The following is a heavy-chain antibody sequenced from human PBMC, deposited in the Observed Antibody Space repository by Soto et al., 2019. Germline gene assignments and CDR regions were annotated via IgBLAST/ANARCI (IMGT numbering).Heavy chain of an antibody. J-gene: IGHJ4*02. CDR1: GYTFTSYG. CDR3: ARATFFNTAMFKMDY. Sequence: ASVKVSCKASGYTFTSYGISWVRQAPGQGLEWMGWISAYNGNTNYAQKLQGRVTMTTDTSTSTAYMELRSLRSDDTAVYYCARATFFNTAMFKMDYWGQGTLVTVSS. V-gene: IGHV1-18*01. D-gene: IGHD5-18*01. CDR2: ISAYNGNT.